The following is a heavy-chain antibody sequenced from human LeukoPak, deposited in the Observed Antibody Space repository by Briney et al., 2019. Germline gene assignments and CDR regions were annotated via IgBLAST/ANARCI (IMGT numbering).Heavy chain of an antibody. V-gene: IGHV3-21*04. CDR1: GFTFSTYG. CDR3: ARDRGPYSGYDSYYFDY. J-gene: IGHJ4*02. D-gene: IGHD5-12*01. Sequence: GGSLRLSCAASGFTFSTYGMDWVRQAPGRGLEWVSSISSSTTYMYYADSVKGRFTISRDDAKNSLYLQMHSLRAEDTAVYYCARDRGPYSGYDSYYFDYWGQGTLVTVSS. CDR2: ISSSTTYM.